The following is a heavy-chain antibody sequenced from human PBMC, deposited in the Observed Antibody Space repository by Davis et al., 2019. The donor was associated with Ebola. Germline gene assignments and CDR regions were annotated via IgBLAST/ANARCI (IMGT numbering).Heavy chain of an antibody. CDR2: IKQDGSEK. D-gene: IGHD6-19*01. V-gene: IGHV3-7*01. CDR1: GFTFSSYW. J-gene: IGHJ4*02. CDR3: ARVGSGGGAGLDY. Sequence: GGSLRLSCAASGFTFSSYWMSWVRQAPGKGLEWVANIKQDGSEKYYVDSVKGRFTISRDNAKNSLYLQMNSLRAEDTAVYYCARVGSGGGAGLDYWGQGTLVTVSS.